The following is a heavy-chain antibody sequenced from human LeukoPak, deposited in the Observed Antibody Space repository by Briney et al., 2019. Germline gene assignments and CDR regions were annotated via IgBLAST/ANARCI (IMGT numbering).Heavy chain of an antibody. J-gene: IGHJ4*02. CDR1: GYTFTGYY. D-gene: IGHD6-6*01. Sequence: SVKVSCKASGYTFTGYYMHWVRQAPGQGLEWMAWINPNSGGTNYAQKFQGRVTMTRDTSISTAYMELSRLRSDDTAVYYCARVSSSSISFDYWGQGTLVTVSS. CDR3: ARVSSSSISFDY. V-gene: IGHV1-2*02. CDR2: INPNSGGT.